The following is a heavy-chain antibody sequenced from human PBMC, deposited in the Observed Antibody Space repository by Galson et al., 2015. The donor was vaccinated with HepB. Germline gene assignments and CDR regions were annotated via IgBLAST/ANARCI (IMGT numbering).Heavy chain of an antibody. D-gene: IGHD3-16*01. CDR1: GFTFSRSW. Sequence: SLRLSCAASGFTFSRSWMTWVRQAPGKGLEWVANIYRDGSEEYYVDSVKGRFTISRDNAKNSLFLRMDSLRAEDTAVYYCARALVVPYDYNTYLWVDSWGRGALVTVSS. V-gene: IGHV3-7*03. CDR2: IYRDGSEE. CDR3: ARALVVPYDYNTYLWVDS. J-gene: IGHJ5*01.